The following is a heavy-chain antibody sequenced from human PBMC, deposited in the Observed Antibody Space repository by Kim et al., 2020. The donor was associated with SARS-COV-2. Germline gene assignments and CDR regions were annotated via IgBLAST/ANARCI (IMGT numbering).Heavy chain of an antibody. CDR3: ARDPSPQLVGGGWFDP. J-gene: IGHJ5*02. D-gene: IGHD6-13*01. CDR1: GYTFTSYG. V-gene: IGHV1-18*01. Sequence: ASVKVSCKASGYTFTSYGISWVRQAPGQGLEWMGWISAYNGNTNYAQKLQGRVTMTTDTSTSTAYMELRSLRSDDTAVYYCARDPSPQLVGGGWFDPWGQGTLVTVSS. CDR2: ISAYNGNT.